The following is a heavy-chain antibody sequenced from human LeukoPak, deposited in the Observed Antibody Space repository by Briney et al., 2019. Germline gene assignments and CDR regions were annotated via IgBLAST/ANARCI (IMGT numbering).Heavy chain of an antibody. D-gene: IGHD1-26*01. CDR2: ISSSSSTI. CDR1: GFTFSSLW. CDR3: ARDGIYMDV. Sequence: PGGSLRLSCAASGFTFSSLWMTWVRQAPGKGLEWVSYISSSSSTIYYADSVKGRFTISRDNAKNSLYLQMNSLRAEDTAVYYCARDGIYMDVWGKGTTVTVSS. V-gene: IGHV3-48*01. J-gene: IGHJ6*03.